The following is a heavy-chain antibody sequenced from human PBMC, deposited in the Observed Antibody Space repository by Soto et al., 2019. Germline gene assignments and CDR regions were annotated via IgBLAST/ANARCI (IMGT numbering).Heavy chain of an antibody. V-gene: IGHV5-10-1*01. D-gene: IGHD6-13*01. CDR1: GYSFTSYW. J-gene: IGHJ4*02. CDR3: ARVWRLRGSSWYVDY. CDR2: IDPSDSYT. Sequence: GESLKISCKGSGYSFTSYWISWVRQMPGKGLEWMGRIDPSDSYTNYSPSFQGHVTISADKSISTAYLQWSSLKASDTAMYYCARVWRLRGSSWYVDYWGQGTLVTVSS.